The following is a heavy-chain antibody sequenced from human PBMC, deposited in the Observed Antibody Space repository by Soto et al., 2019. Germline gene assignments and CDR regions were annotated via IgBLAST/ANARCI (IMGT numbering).Heavy chain of an antibody. CDR3: ASGLYSSGWFSY. J-gene: IGHJ4*02. Sequence: SETLSLTCTVSGGSISSYYWSWIRQPPGKGLEWIGYIYYSGSTNYNPSLKSRVTISVDTSKNQFSLKLSSVTAADTAVYYCASGLYSSGWFSYWGQGTLVTVSS. CDR1: GGSISSYY. CDR2: IYYSGST. V-gene: IGHV4-59*01. D-gene: IGHD6-19*01.